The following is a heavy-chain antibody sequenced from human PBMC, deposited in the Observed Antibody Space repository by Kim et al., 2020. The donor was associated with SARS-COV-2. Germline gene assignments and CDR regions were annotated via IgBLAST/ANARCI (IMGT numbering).Heavy chain of an antibody. CDR1: GGSISSSSYY. Sequence: SETLSLTCTVSGGSISSSSYYWGWIRQPPGKGLEWIGSIYYSGSTYYNPSLKSRVTISVDTSKNQFSLKLSSVTAADTAVYYCARVYYGSGSYYNRGYFDYWGQGTLVTVSS. J-gene: IGHJ4*02. D-gene: IGHD3-10*01. V-gene: IGHV4-39*07. CDR2: IYYSGST. CDR3: ARVYYGSGSYYNRGYFDY.